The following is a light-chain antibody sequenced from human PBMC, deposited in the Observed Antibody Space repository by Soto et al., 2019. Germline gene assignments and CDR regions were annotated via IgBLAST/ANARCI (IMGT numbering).Light chain of an antibody. CDR1: QGIRND. V-gene: IGKV1-6*01. J-gene: IGKJ1*01. CDR3: LQDYNYPRT. Sequence: AIQMTQSPASLSASLGDRVTITCRASQGIRNDLGWYQQKPGRAPKLLIYAASSLQSGVPSRFSGSGSGTDFTLTISSLQPEDFATYYCLQDYNYPRTFGQGTKVEIK. CDR2: AAS.